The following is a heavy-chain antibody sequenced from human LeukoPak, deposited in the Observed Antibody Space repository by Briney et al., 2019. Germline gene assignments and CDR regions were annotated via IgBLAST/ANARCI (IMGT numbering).Heavy chain of an antibody. Sequence: PSETLSLTCTVSGGSISSYYWSWIRQPPGKGLEWIGYIYYSGSTYYNPSLKSRVTISVDTSKNQFSLKLSSVTAADTAVYYCARVVTTTEYYYYYYYMDVWGKGTTVTVSS. J-gene: IGHJ6*03. CDR3: ARVVTTTEYYYYYYYMDV. CDR2: IYYSGST. CDR1: GGSISSYY. V-gene: IGHV4-59*12. D-gene: IGHD4-17*01.